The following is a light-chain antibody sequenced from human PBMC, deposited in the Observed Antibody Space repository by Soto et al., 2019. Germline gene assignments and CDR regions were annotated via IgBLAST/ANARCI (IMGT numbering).Light chain of an antibody. Sequence: EVVLTQSPATLSLSPGERATLSCRASENVRTFVDWYQQKPGQAPRLLIHGASNRATGIPARFSGSGSGTDFTLTISNLEPEGFAVYYCQQHSHWPPWTFGQGTRVEI. CDR3: QQHSHWPPWT. V-gene: IGKV3-11*01. J-gene: IGKJ1*01. CDR2: GAS. CDR1: ENVRTF.